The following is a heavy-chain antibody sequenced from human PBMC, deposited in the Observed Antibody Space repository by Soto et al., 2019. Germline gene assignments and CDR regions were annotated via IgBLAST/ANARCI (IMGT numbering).Heavy chain of an antibody. CDR2: INPNRGGT. CDR3: AWEMGRDSSWYYYESRSDAFAI. D-gene: IGHD3-22*01. Sequence: VDAVKVCCKGSGYTLTGYYMHWVRKAPGQGLERVGLINPNRGGTNYAQKLQGWVTMTRDTSISTAYMELSRLRSDDTAVYYCAWEMGRDSSWYYYESRSDAFAIRGQGTMVTVAS. CDR1: GYTLTGYY. V-gene: IGHV1-2*04. J-gene: IGHJ3*02.